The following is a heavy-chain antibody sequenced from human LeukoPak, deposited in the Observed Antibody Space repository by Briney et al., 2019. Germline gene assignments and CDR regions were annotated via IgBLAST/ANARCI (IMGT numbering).Heavy chain of an antibody. CDR1: GGSISSYY. Sequence: SETLSLTCTVSGGSISSYYWSWIRQPAGKGLEWIGRIYTSGSTNYNPSLKSRVTMSVDTSKNQFSLKLSSVTAADTAVYYCARDGIAAAERWRYYGMDVWGQGTTVIVSS. CDR2: IYTSGST. J-gene: IGHJ6*02. CDR3: ARDGIAAAERWRYYGMDV. D-gene: IGHD6-13*01. V-gene: IGHV4-4*07.